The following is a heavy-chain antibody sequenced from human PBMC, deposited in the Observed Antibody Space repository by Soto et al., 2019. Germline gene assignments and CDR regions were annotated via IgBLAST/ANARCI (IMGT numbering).Heavy chain of an antibody. V-gene: IGHV4-59*08. J-gene: IGHJ5*02. D-gene: IGHD2-21*02. CDR2: IYYSGST. CDR1: GGSISSCY. CDR3: ARAMVVTQNWFDP. Sequence: PSETLSLTCTVSGGSISSCYWSWIRQPQGKGLEWIGYIYYSGSTNYNPSLKSRVTISVDTSKNQFSLKLSSVTAADTAVYYCARAMVVTQNWFDPWGQGTQVTVSS.